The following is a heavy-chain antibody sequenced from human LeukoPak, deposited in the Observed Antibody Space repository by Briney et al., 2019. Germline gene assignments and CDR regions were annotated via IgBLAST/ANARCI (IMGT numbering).Heavy chain of an antibody. Sequence: VASVKVSCKVSGYTLSDLAMHWVRQAPGKGLEWMGGLDPEDGEAIYAQPLQGRVTMTEDTSSDTAYMVLSSLRSEDTAVYYCATRNFGDYGAFDTWGQGTMVTVSS. CDR3: ATRNFGDYGAFDT. J-gene: IGHJ3*02. D-gene: IGHD4-17*01. V-gene: IGHV1-24*01. CDR2: LDPEDGEA. CDR1: GYTLSDLA.